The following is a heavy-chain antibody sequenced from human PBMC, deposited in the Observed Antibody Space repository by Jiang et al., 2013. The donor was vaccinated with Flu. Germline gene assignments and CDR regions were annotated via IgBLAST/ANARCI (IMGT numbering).Heavy chain of an antibody. CDR2: ISYDGSNK. CDR3: ARERSSSWYGAPDY. V-gene: IGHV3-30*01. D-gene: IGHD6-13*01. CDR1: FSSYA. J-gene: IGHJ4*02. Sequence: FSSYAMHWVRQAPGKGLEWVAVISYDGSNKYYADSVKGRFTISRDNSKNTLYLQMNSLRAEDTAVYYCARERSSSWYGAPDYWGQGTLVTVSS.